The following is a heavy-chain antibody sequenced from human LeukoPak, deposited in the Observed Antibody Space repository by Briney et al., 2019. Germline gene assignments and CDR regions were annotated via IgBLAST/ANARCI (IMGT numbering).Heavy chain of an antibody. Sequence: SETLSLTCAVYGGSFSGYYWSWIRQPPGKWLEWIGEINHSGSTNYNPSHKSRVTISVDTSKNQFSLKLSSVTAADTAVYYCARIEGCSSTSCYNSGVYFDYWGQGTLVTVSS. D-gene: IGHD2-2*02. CDR3: ARIEGCSSTSCYNSGVYFDY. V-gene: IGHV4-34*01. J-gene: IGHJ4*02. CDR2: INHSGST. CDR1: GGSFSGYY.